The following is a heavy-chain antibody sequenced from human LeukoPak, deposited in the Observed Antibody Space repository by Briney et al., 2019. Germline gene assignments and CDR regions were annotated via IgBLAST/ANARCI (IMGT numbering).Heavy chain of an antibody. D-gene: IGHD1-26*01. CDR3: ASSLGGAYDY. CDR1: GFPFSSYW. CDR2: INIDGSNT. J-gene: IGHJ4*02. Sequence: GGSLRLSCAASGFPFSSYWMHWVRQAPGKGLVWVSRINIDGSNTNYADSVKGRFTISRDNAKNTLYLQMDSLRAEDTAVYYCASSLGGAYDYWGQGTLVTVSS. V-gene: IGHV3-74*01.